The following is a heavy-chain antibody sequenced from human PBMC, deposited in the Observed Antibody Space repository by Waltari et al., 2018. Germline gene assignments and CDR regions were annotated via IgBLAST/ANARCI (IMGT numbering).Heavy chain of an antibody. CDR3: ARARVVTASPFDY. Sequence: QVQLQESGPGLVKPSETLSLTCTVSGYSISNGYYWGWIRQPPGKGLEWIGHIYHSGRTYSNPSLKSRVTISVDTSKNQFSLKLSSVTAADTAVYYCARARVVTASPFDYWGQGTLVTVSS. V-gene: IGHV4-38-2*02. D-gene: IGHD2-21*02. CDR1: GYSISNGYY. J-gene: IGHJ4*02. CDR2: IYHSGRT.